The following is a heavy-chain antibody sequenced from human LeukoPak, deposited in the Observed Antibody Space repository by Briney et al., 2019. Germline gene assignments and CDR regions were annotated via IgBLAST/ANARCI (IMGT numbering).Heavy chain of an antibody. CDR1: GGSFSGYC. Sequence: PSETLSLTCAVYGGSFSGYCWSWIRQPPGKGLEWIGEINHSGSTNYNPSLKSRVTISVDTSKNQFSLKLSSVTAADTAVYYCARGSITTRRWAWFDPWGQGTLVTVSS. CDR3: ARGSITTRRWAWFDP. D-gene: IGHD3-3*01. J-gene: IGHJ5*02. V-gene: IGHV4-34*01. CDR2: INHSGST.